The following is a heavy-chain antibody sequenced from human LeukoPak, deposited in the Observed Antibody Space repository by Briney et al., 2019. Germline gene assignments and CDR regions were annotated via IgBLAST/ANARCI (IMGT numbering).Heavy chain of an antibody. CDR2: ILSTGDT. CDR1: GFTFSYYD. V-gene: IGHV3-13*04. Sequence: GGSLRLSCAASGFTFSYYDMHWVRQATGKGLEWVSTILSTGDTYYAGSVKGRFTISRENAKNSLYLQMNGLRVGDMAVYYCARATEGFDYWGQGTLVTVSS. J-gene: IGHJ4*02. CDR3: ARATEGFDY.